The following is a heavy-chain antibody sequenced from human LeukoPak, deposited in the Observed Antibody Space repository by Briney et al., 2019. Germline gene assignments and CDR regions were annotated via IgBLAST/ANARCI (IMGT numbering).Heavy chain of an antibody. V-gene: IGHV3-23*01. CDR1: GFTFSSYA. D-gene: IGHD3-22*01. CDR3: AKDLSRYYYDSSGYYPRGGSFDY. CDR2: ISGSGGST. Sequence: PGGSLRLSCAASGFTFSSYAMSWVRQAPGKGLEWVSAISGSGGSTYYADSVKGRFTISRDNSKNTLYLQMNSLRAEDTAVYYCAKDLSRYYYDSSGYYPRGGSFDYWGQGTLVTVSS. J-gene: IGHJ4*02.